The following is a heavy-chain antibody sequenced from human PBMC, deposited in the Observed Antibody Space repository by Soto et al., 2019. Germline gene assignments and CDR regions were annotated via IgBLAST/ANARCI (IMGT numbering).Heavy chain of an antibody. Sequence: GGSLRLSCAASGFTFSSYAMSWVRQAPGKGLEWVSAISGSGGSTYYADSVKGRFTISRDNSKNTLYLQMNSLRAEDTAVYYCAKDRKYYDFWSGYYLPLDYWGQGTLVTVSS. D-gene: IGHD3-3*01. CDR2: ISGSGGST. J-gene: IGHJ4*02. CDR1: GFTFSSYA. CDR3: AKDRKYYDFWSGYYLPLDY. V-gene: IGHV3-23*01.